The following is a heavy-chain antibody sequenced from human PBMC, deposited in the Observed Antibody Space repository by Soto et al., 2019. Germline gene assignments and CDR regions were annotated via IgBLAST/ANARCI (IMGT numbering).Heavy chain of an antibody. V-gene: IGHV4-39*01. Sequence: SETLSLTCSVSGGSVTNIDYFWAWIRQSPGKGLEWIANIYYTGTTFYNPSLRSRVSMTIDASKNRFSLNLSSVTASDTALYYCARHEYVSSSYDLLDVWGRGTMVTVSS. J-gene: IGHJ3*01. CDR2: IYYTGTT. CDR3: ARHEYVSSSYDLLDV. D-gene: IGHD3-22*01. CDR1: GGSVTNIDYF.